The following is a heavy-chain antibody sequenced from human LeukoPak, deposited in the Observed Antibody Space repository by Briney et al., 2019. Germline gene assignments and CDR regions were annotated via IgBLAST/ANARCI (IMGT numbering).Heavy chain of an antibody. D-gene: IGHD3-22*01. CDR1: GFTFSSYS. J-gene: IGHJ4*02. Sequence: GSLRLSCAASGFTFSSYSMNWVRQAPGKGLEWVAFIRNDGNNKYYADSVKGRFTISRDNAKNSLYLQMNSLRAEDTAVYYCARDFSDDSSGYYGELDYWGQGTLVTVSS. CDR2: IRNDGNNK. V-gene: IGHV3-30*02. CDR3: ARDFSDDSSGYYGELDY.